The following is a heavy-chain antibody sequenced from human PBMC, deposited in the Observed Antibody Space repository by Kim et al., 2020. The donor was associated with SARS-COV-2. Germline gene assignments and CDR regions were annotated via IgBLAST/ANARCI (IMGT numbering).Heavy chain of an antibody. CDR3: ARDNVVPAAILGYYYYYMDV. J-gene: IGHJ6*03. CDR1: GGTFSSYA. D-gene: IGHD2-2*02. Sequence: SVKVSCKASGGTFSSYAISWVRQAPGQGLEWMGRIIPILGIANYAQKFQGRVTITADKSTSTAYMELSSLRSEDTAVYYCARDNVVPAAILGYYYYYMDVWGKGTTVTVSS. V-gene: IGHV1-69*04. CDR2: IIPILGIA.